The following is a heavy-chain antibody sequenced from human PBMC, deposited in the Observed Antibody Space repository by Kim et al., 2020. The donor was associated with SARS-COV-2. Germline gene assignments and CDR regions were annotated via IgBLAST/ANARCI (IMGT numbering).Heavy chain of an antibody. D-gene: IGHD2-8*01. CDR1: GGSIRGSSYY. CDR3: ADNGVLFDNYFDP. CDR2: IYYTGST. J-gene: IGHJ5*02. Sequence: SETLSLTCTVSGGSIRGSSYYWGWIRQPPGKGLEWIGTIYYTGSTYYNPSLKSRVTISVDTWKNQFSLRLTSVTAADTAVYYCADNGVLFDNYFDPWGLGILVTVSS. V-gene: IGHV4-39*01.